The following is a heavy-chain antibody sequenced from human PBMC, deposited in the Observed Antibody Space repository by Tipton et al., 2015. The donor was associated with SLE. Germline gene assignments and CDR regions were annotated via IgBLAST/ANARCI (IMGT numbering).Heavy chain of an antibody. Sequence: TLSLTCTVSAGSINSHYFSWIRQPPGKGLEWIGFIYSSGTTNYNPSLRSRVTISVDTSRNQFSLQVRSVTPADTALYYCTRDSDGRRAFELWGQGKMVTVSS. CDR1: AGSINSHY. CDR3: TRDSDGRRAFEL. V-gene: IGHV4-59*11. CDR2: IYSSGTT. J-gene: IGHJ3*01. D-gene: IGHD1-14*01.